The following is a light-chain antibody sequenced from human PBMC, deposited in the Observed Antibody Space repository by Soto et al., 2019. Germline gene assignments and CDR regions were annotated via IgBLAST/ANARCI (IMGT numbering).Light chain of an antibody. CDR2: DAF. Sequence: TQSPPTLSLSPGERATLSCRASQFIPIHLAWYQQKPGQPPRLLIYDAFNRAAGIPARFSGSGSGTDFTLTISSLQPEDFATYYCQHADSFPLITFGQGTRLEIK. V-gene: IGKV3-11*01. CDR1: QFIPIH. CDR3: QHADSFPLIT. J-gene: IGKJ5*01.